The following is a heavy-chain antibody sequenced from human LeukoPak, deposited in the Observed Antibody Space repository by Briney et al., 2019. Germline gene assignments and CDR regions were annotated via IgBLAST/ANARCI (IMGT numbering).Heavy chain of an antibody. CDR1: GFTFTSSA. CDR3: AAETSGNIVATANFDY. J-gene: IGHJ4*02. CDR2: IVVGSGNT. V-gene: IGHV1-58*01. D-gene: IGHD5-12*01. Sequence: SVKVSCKASGFTFTSSAVQWVRQARGQRLEWIGWIVVGSGNTNYAQKFQERVTITRDMSTSTAYMGLSSLRSEDTAVCYCAAETSGNIVATANFDYWGQGTLVTVSS.